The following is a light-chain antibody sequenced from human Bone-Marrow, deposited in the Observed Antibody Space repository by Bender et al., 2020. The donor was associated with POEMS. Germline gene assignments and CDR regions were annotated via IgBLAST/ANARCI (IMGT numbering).Light chain of an antibody. J-gene: IGLJ2*01. CDR3: QSWSSNTAV. CDR1: KLGEEY. V-gene: IGLV3-1*01. Sequence: SYELTQPPSVSVSPGQTATITCSGEKLGEEYACWYQQKPGQSPVVVIYQDTKRPSGIPERFSGSTSGNTASLTISGTQTMDEADYYCQSWSSNTAVFSGGTTLTVL. CDR2: QDT.